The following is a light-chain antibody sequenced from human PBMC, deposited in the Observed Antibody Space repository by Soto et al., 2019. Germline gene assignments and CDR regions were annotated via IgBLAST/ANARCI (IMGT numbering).Light chain of an antibody. CDR2: SAS. V-gene: IGKV3D-15*01. CDR1: QNVGSN. Sequence: EIVMTQSPDTLSVSPGERATLSCRASQNVGSNLAWYHQKPGQAPRLLIHSASIRATDIPDRFSGGGSGTDFSLTISRLQREDFAVYYCQQCGSPPFTFGPGTKVDIK. J-gene: IGKJ3*01. CDR3: QQCGSPPFT.